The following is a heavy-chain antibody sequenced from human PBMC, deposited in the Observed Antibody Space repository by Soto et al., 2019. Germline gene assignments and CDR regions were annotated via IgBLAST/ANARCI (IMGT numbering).Heavy chain of an antibody. D-gene: IGHD3-22*01. CDR2: IWYDGSNK. CDR3: TRHDGSGYYNY. V-gene: IGHV3-33*01. CDR1: GFTFSNYG. J-gene: IGHJ4*02. Sequence: QVQLVESGGGVVQPGRSLRLSCAASGFTFSNYGMHWVRQAPGKGLDWVAVIWYDGSNKYYADSVKGRFTISRDNSKNTLYLKMDSLRAEDTAVYYCTRHDGSGYYNYWGQGTLVTVSS.